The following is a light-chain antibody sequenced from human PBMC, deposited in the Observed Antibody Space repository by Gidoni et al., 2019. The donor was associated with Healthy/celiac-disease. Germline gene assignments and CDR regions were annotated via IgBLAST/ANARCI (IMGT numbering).Light chain of an antibody. J-gene: IGKJ5*01. Sequence: EIVLTQSPATLSLSPGERATLSCRASKSVSSYLAWYQQKPGQAPRLLIYDASNRATGIPARFSGSGSGTDFILTISSREPEDFAVYYCQQRSNWPTDFGQGTRLEIK. CDR1: KSVSSY. CDR2: DAS. V-gene: IGKV3-11*01. CDR3: QQRSNWPTD.